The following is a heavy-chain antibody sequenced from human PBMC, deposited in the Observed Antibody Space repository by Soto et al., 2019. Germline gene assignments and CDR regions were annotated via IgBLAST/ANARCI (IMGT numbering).Heavy chain of an antibody. D-gene: IGHD3-16*01. V-gene: IGHV3-30*18. CDR3: AEAQDGRFGHTYYYYGMDV. Sequence: GGSLRLSCAASGFTFSSYGMHWVRQAPGKGLEWVAVISYDGSNKYYADSVKGRFTISRDNSKNTLYLQMNSLRAEDTAVYYCAEAQDGRFGHTYYYYGMDVWGQGTTVTVSS. CDR1: GFTFSSYG. CDR2: ISYDGSNK. J-gene: IGHJ6*02.